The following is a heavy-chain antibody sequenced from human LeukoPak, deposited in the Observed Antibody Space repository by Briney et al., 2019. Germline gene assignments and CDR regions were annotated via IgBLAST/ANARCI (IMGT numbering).Heavy chain of an antibody. D-gene: IGHD2-15*01. Sequence: GASVKVSCKASGGSFSSYAISWVRQAPGQGLEWMGWISAYNGNTNYAQKLQGRVTMTTDTSTSTAYMELRSLRSDDTAVYYCARYCSGGSCYSHWFRLGMDVWGQGTTVTVSS. J-gene: IGHJ6*02. V-gene: IGHV1-18*01. CDR2: ISAYNGNT. CDR1: GGSFSSYA. CDR3: ARYCSGGSCYSHWFRLGMDV.